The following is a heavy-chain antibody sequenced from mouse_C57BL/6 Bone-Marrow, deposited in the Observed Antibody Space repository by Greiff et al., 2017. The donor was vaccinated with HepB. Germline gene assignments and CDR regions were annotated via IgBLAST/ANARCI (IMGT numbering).Heavy chain of an antibody. J-gene: IGHJ2*01. CDR2: IYPRSGNT. CDR1: GYTFTSYG. V-gene: IGHV1-81*01. D-gene: IGHD2-4*01. Sequence: VQLQESGAELARPGASVKLSCKASGYTFTSYGISWVKQRPGQGLEWIGEIYPRSGNTYYNEKFKGKATLTADKSSSTAYMELRSLTSEDSAVYFCARYGGLRRGFDYWGQGTTLTVAS. CDR3: ARYGGLRRGFDY.